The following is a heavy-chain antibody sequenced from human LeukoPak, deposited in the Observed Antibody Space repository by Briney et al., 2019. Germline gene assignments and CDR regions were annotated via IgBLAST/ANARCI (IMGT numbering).Heavy chain of an antibody. J-gene: IGHJ4*02. CDR1: GFTFSSYW. CDR3: ARGYYGFDY. Sequence: GGSPRFSCAASGFTFSSYWMHWVRQAPGKGLVWVSRINSDGSSTSFADSVKGRFTISRDNAKNTLHLQMNSLRAEDTAVYYCARGYYGFDYWGQGTLVTVSS. V-gene: IGHV3-74*01. D-gene: IGHD3-10*01. CDR2: INSDGSST.